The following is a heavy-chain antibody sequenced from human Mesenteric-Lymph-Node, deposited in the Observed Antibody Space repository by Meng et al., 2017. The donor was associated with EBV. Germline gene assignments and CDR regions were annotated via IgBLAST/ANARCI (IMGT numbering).Heavy chain of an antibody. J-gene: IGHJ5*02. CDR1: GVSVSSGPYY. D-gene: IGHD5-12*01. Sequence: QVQLQESGPGLVKPSETLSLTCPVSGVSVSSGPYYWSWIRQPPGEGLEWLGSIYYSGSTNYNPSLKSRVTISVDTSKNHFSLKLSSVTAADTAVYYCARVLRGHDYNWFDPWGQGTLGTVSS. V-gene: IGHV4-61*03. CDR2: IYYSGST. CDR3: ARVLRGHDYNWFDP.